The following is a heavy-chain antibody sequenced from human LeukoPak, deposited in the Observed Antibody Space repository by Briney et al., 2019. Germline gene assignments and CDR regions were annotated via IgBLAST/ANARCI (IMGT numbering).Heavy chain of an antibody. CDR1: GGTFSSYA. Sequence: GASVKVSCKASGGTFSSYAISWVRQAPGQGLEWMGGIIPIFGTANYAQKFQGRATITTDESTSTAYMELSSLRSEDTAVYYCATGDYDFWSGFPGKYYFDYWGQGTLVTVSS. CDR2: IIPIFGTA. J-gene: IGHJ4*02. CDR3: ATGDYDFWSGFPGKYYFDY. D-gene: IGHD3-3*01. V-gene: IGHV1-69*05.